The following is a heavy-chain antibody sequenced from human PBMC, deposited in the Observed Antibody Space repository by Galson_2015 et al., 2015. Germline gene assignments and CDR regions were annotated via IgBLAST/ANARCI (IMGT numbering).Heavy chain of an antibody. CDR3: AKDLNSGWYLDGY. CDR1: GFTSSTSA. J-gene: IGHJ4*02. CDR2: IDARGVGT. V-gene: IGHV3-23*01. D-gene: IGHD6-19*01. Sequence: SLRLSCAASGFTSSTSAMNWVRQAPGKGLEWVSAIDARGVGTFYADSVKGRFTISRDNSKNTLYLQMNSLRADDTALYYCAKDLNSGWYLDGYWGQGTLVTVSS.